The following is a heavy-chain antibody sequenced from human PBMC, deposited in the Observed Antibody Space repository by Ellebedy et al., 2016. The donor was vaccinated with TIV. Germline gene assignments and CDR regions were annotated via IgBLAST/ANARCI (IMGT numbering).Heavy chain of an antibody. J-gene: IGHJ6*02. D-gene: IGHD4-17*01. CDR1: GYTFTSYG. Sequence: ASVKVSXKASGYTFTSYGISWVRQAPGQGLEWMGWISAYNGNTNYAQKLQGRVTMTTDTSTSTAYMELRSLRSDDTAVYYCARDRFDYGEPYYYYYGMDVWGQGTTVTVSS. V-gene: IGHV1-18*04. CDR2: ISAYNGNT. CDR3: ARDRFDYGEPYYYYYGMDV.